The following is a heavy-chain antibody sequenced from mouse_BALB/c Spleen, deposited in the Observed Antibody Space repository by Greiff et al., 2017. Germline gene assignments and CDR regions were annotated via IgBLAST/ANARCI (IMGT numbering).Heavy chain of an antibody. D-gene: IGHD2-1*01. CDR1: GYTFTSYW. V-gene: IGHV1-87*01. CDR2: IYPGDGDT. CDR3: ARSNGNYLDAMDY. J-gene: IGHJ4*01. Sequence: QVQLKESGAELARPGASVKLSCKASGYTFTSYWMQWVKQRPGQGLEWIGAIYPGDGDTRYTQKFKGKATLTADKSSSTAYMQLSSLASEDSAVYYCARSNGNYLDAMDYWGQGTSVTVSS.